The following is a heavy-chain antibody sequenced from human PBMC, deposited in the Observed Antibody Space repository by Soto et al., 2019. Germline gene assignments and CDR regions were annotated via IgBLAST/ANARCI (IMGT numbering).Heavy chain of an antibody. CDR1: GGSISSGGYY. D-gene: IGHD4-17*01. CDR2: IYYSGST. CDR3: ARGLSVTLFDY. J-gene: IGHJ4*02. V-gene: IGHV4-31*03. Sequence: QVQLQESGPGLVKPSQTLSLTCTVSGGSISSGGYYWTWIRQYPGKGLEWIGYIYYSGSTFYNPSIQRRVSISVDTSKNQFSLNLSSVTAADTAVYYCARGLSVTLFDYWGQGTLVTVSS.